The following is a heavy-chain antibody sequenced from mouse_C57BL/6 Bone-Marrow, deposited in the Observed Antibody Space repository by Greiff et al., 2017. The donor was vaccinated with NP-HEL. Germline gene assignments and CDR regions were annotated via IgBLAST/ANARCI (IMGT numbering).Heavy chain of an antibody. D-gene: IGHD1-1*01. CDR1: GFTFSSYG. J-gene: IGHJ3*01. V-gene: IGHV5-6*01. Sequence: EVKVVESGGDLVKPGGSLKLSCAASGFTFSSYGMSWVRQTPDKRLEWVATISSGGSYTYYPDSVKGRFTISRDNAKNTLYLQMSSLKSEDTAMYYCARDYGGTYWGQGTLVTVSA. CDR3: ARDYGGTY. CDR2: ISSGGSYT.